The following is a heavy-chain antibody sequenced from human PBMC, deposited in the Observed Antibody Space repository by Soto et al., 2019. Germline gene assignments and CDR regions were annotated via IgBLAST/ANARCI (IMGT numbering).Heavy chain of an antibody. D-gene: IGHD2-15*01. CDR2: IYYSGRT. CDR1: GGSISSYY. V-gene: IGHV4-59*01. CDR3: ARSMGLYCSGGSCYGGDWFDP. Sequence: QVQLQESGPGLVKPSETLSLTCTVSGGSISSYYWRWIRQPPGKGLEWIGYIYYSGRTNYNPSLTSRVTISVDTSKNQFSLKLSSVTAADTAVYYCARSMGLYCSGGSCYGGDWFDPWGQGTLVTVSS. J-gene: IGHJ5*02.